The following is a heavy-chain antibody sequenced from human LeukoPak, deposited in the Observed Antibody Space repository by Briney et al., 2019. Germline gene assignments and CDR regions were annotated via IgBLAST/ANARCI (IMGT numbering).Heavy chain of an antibody. Sequence: GGSLRLSCAASGFTFSNYAMNWVRQAPGKGLEWVSRIRESATKTYYADSVKGRFAVSRDNSKNTVFLQMSGLRAEDTAVYYCAKSTLSVTTPHIQYFDSWGQGTLVTVSS. D-gene: IGHD4-17*01. CDR3: AKSTLSVTTPHIQYFDS. V-gene: IGHV3-23*01. J-gene: IGHJ4*02. CDR1: GFTFSNYA. CDR2: IRESATKT.